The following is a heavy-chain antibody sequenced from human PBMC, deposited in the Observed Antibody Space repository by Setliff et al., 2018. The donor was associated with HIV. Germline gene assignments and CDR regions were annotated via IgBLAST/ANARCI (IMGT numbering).Heavy chain of an antibody. CDR1: GGSFSSTSYY. CDR2: VYYSGTT. CDR3: ARLPYKTMIHHPPDY. Sequence: SETLSLTCTVSGGSFSSTSYYWGWIRQPPGKGLEWIGSVYYSGTTNYNPSLRSRLTISVDTSKNQFSLKLISVTAADTAVYYCARLPYKTMIHHPPDYWGQGTLVTVSS. D-gene: IGHD3-22*01. V-gene: IGHV4-39*01. J-gene: IGHJ4*02.